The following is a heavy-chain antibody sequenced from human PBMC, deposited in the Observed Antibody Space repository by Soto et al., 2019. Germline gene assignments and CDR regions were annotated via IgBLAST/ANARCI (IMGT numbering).Heavy chain of an antibody. V-gene: IGHV4-39*01. D-gene: IGHD6-13*01. Sequence: PSETLSLTCTVSGGNIRSSSYYWGWIRQRPGKGLEWIGSVSYSESTYYNPSLKSRLTISLDTSKNQFSLNLSSVTAADTAVYYCARQYSRSSASGVFGYWGQGTLVTVS. CDR3: ARQYSRSSASGVFGY. J-gene: IGHJ4*02. CDR1: GGNIRSSSYY. CDR2: VSYSEST.